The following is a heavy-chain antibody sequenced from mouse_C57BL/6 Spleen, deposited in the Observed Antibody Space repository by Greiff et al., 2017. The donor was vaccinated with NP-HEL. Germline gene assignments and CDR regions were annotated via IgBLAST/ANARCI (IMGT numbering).Heavy chain of an antibody. CDR1: GFTFSSYA. V-gene: IGHV5-4*01. CDR2: ISDGGSYT. D-gene: IGHD2-3*01. CDR3: ARNCMMVTTHYFDY. Sequence: EVQGVESGGGLVKPGGSLKLSCAASGFTFSSYAMSWVRQTPEKRLEWVATISDGGSYTYYPDNVKGRFTISRDNAKNNLYLQMSHLKSEDTAMYYCARNCMMVTTHYFDYWGQGTTLTVSS. J-gene: IGHJ2*01.